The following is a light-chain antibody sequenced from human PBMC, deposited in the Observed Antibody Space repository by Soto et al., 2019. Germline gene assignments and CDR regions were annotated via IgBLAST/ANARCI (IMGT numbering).Light chain of an antibody. CDR3: QQYGGSPYT. CDR1: QSVNNNF. Sequence: EIVLTQSPATLSLSPGERAALSCGASQSVNNNFFSWYQQIPGPAPRLLIYGASSRASGIPARFSGSGSGTDFTLTISRLEPEDFAVYYCQQYGGSPYTFGQGTKLQIK. V-gene: IGKV3-20*01. J-gene: IGKJ2*01. CDR2: GAS.